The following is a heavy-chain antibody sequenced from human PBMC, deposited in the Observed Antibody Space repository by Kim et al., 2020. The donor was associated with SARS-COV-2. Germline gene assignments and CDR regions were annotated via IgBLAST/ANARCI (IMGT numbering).Heavy chain of an antibody. Sequence: SETLSLTCTVSGGSVSSGSYYWSWIRQPPGKGLEWIGYIYYSGSTNYNPSLKSRVTISVDTSKNQFSLKLSSVTAADTAVYYCARDHGIQLWLTEYYYGMDVWGQGTTVTVSS. CDR3: ARDHGIQLWLTEYYYGMDV. V-gene: IGHV4-61*01. CDR1: GGSVSSGSYY. D-gene: IGHD5-18*01. J-gene: IGHJ6*02. CDR2: IYYSGST.